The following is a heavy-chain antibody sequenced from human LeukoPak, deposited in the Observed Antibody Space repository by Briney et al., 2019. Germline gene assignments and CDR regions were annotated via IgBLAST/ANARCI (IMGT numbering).Heavy chain of an antibody. D-gene: IGHD6-19*01. CDR3: ARSPSAVAGLNWFDP. CDR1: GDSVSSNSAA. J-gene: IGHJ5*02. V-gene: IGHV6-1*01. Sequence: TSHTLSLTCAISGDSVSSNSAAWNWIRQSPSRGLEWLGRTYYRSKWYNDYAVSVKSRITINPDTSKNQFSLQLNSVTPEDTAVYYCARSPSAVAGLNWFDPWGQGTLVTVSS. CDR2: TYYRSKWYN.